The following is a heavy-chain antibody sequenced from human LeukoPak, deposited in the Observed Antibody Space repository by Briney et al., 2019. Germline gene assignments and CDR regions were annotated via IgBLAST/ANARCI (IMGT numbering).Heavy chain of an antibody. CDR1: GGTFSSYA. CDR2: IIPIFGTA. V-gene: IGHV1-69*13. J-gene: IGHJ4*02. D-gene: IGHD3-22*01. CDR3: AREYYYDSSGYLIGQYFDY. Sequence: ASVKVSCKASGGTFSSYAISWVRQAPGQGLEWMGGIIPIFGTANYAQKFQGRVTITADESTSTAYMELSSLRSDDTAVYYCAREYYYDSSGYLIGQYFDYWGQGTLVTVSS.